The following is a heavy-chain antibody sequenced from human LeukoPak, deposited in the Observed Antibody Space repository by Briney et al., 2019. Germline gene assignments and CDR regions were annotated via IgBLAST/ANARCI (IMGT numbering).Heavy chain of an antibody. J-gene: IGHJ4*02. V-gene: IGHV4-4*02. CDR3: ARFEDGDSNPFDY. CDR1: GGSISSSNW. Sequence: SETLSLTCAVSGGSISSSNWWSWVRQPPGKGLEWIGEIYHSGSTNYNPSLKSRVTISVDKSKNQFSLKLSSVTAADTAVYYCARFEDGDSNPFDYWGQGTLVTVSS. CDR2: IYHSGST. D-gene: IGHD4-17*01.